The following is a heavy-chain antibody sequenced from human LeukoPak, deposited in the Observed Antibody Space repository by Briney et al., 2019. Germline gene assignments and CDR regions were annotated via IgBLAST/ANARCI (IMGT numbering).Heavy chain of an antibody. J-gene: IGHJ4*02. Sequence: SGGSLRLSCAASGFTFSSYEMNWVRQAPGKGLEWVSYISPSGSTIYYADSVKGRFTVSRDNAKDSLFLQMNSLRVEDTAVYYCARATVTTFDPNFDYWGQGTLVTVSS. D-gene: IGHD4-17*01. CDR2: ISPSGSTI. CDR3: ARATVTTFDPNFDY. V-gene: IGHV3-48*03. CDR1: GFTFSSYE.